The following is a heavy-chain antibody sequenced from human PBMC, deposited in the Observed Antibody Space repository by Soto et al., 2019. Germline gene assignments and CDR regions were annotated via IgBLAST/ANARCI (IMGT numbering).Heavy chain of an antibody. J-gene: IGHJ4*02. V-gene: IGHV3-33*01. D-gene: IGHD3-22*01. CDR3: ARDFYQNPQGYYYDSSGYLPAFDY. CDR2: IWYDGSNK. Sequence: QVQLVESGGGVVQPGRSLRLSCAASGFTFSSYGMHWVRQAPGKGLEWVAVIWYDGSNKYYADSVKGRFTISRDNSKNTLYLQMNSLRAEDTAVYYCARDFYQNPQGYYYDSSGYLPAFDYWGQGTLVTVSS. CDR1: GFTFSSYG.